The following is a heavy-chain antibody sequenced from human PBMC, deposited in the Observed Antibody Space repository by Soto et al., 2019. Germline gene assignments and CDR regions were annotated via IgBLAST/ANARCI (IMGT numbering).Heavy chain of an antibody. D-gene: IGHD4-17*01. V-gene: IGHV1-8*01. Sequence: GASVKVSCKASGYTFSNYGITWVRQAPGQGLEWMGWISPNSGNTDYAQKLQGRVTMTRNTSTSTAYMELSSLRSEDTAVYYCARGFYGYDAFDIWGQGTMVTVSS. J-gene: IGHJ3*02. CDR3: ARGFYGYDAFDI. CDR1: GYTFSNYG. CDR2: ISPNSGNT.